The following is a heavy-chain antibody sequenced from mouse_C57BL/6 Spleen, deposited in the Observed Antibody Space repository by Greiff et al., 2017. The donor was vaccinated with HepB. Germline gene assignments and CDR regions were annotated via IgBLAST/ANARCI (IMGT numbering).Heavy chain of an antibody. V-gene: IGHV1-69*01. CDR2: IDPSDSYT. D-gene: IGHD1-1*01. CDR1: GYTFTSYW. Sequence: QVQLQQSGAELVMPGASVKLSCKASGYTFTSYWMHWVKQRPGQGLEWIGEIDPSDSYTNYNQKFKGKSTLTVDKSSSTAYMQLSSLTSEDSAVYYCARNHYGSSYGYFDVWGTGTTVTVSS. CDR3: ARNHYGSSYGYFDV. J-gene: IGHJ1*03.